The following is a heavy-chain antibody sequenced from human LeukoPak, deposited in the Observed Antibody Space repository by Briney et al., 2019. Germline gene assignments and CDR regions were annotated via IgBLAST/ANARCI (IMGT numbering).Heavy chain of an antibody. CDR3: ARYGHAGGLDY. J-gene: IGHJ4*02. CDR2: IKPDGSEK. Sequence: GGSLRLSCAASGFTFSSNWMSWVRQAPGKGLEWVAHIKPDGSEKNYVDSVRGRFTISRDNAKNSLSLEMNSLRAEDTAVYYCARYGHAGGLDYWGQGTLVTVSS. CDR1: GFTFSSNW. D-gene: IGHD3-16*01. V-gene: IGHV3-7*04.